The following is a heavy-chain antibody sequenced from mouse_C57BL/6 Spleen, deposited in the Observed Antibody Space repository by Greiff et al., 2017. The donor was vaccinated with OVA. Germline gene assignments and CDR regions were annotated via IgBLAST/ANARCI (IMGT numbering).Heavy chain of an antibody. CDR1: GYAFTNYL. D-gene: IGHD1-1*01. CDR3: ASRAYGYAMDY. Sequence: QVQLQQSGAELVRPGTSVTVSCKASGYAFTNYLIEWVKQRPGQGLEWIGVINPGSGGTNYNEKFKGTATLTADKSSSTAYMQLSSLTSEDSAVYFSASRAYGYAMDYWGQGTSVTVSS. J-gene: IGHJ4*01. V-gene: IGHV1-54*01. CDR2: INPGSGGT.